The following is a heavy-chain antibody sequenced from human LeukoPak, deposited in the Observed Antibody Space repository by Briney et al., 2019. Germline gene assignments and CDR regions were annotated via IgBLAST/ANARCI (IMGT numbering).Heavy chain of an antibody. Sequence: PGGSLRLSCAASGFTFSSYAMSWVRQAPGKGLEWVSGISGSDSTQYADSVKGRFTISRDNSKNTLYLQMNSLRAEDTAVYYCARVVTAIPGDAFDIWGQGTMVTVSS. CDR3: ARVVTAIPGDAFDI. D-gene: IGHD2-21*02. J-gene: IGHJ3*02. CDR1: GFTFSSYA. CDR2: ISGSDST. V-gene: IGHV3-23*01.